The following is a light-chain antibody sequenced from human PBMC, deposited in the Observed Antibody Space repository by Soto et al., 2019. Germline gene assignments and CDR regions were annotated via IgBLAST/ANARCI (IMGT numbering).Light chain of an antibody. J-gene: IGKJ1*01. CDR2: DAS. CDR1: QDIATY. Sequence: DIQMTQSPSSLSASVGNRVTITCQASQDIATYLNWYQQKPGKAPNLLIYDASNLETGVPSRFSGGGSGTDFTLTISSLQPEDFATYYCQQSYSSPPTFGQGTKVDIK. CDR3: QQSYSSPPT. V-gene: IGKV1-39*01.